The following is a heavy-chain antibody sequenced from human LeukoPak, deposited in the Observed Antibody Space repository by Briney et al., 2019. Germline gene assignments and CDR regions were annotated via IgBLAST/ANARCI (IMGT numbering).Heavy chain of an antibody. J-gene: IGHJ4*02. CDR2: IRSKVYGGTT. V-gene: IGHV3-49*03. CDR3: TTYYYESSGYYRDY. D-gene: IGHD3-22*01. Sequence: GSLRLSCTASGCTISDYSMSWFRQAPGRGLEWVSFIRSKVYGGTTEYPASVKGRFTISRDDYKSIAYLQMNSLKTEDTAVYYCTTYYYESSGYYRDYWGQGTLVTVSS. CDR1: GCTISDYS.